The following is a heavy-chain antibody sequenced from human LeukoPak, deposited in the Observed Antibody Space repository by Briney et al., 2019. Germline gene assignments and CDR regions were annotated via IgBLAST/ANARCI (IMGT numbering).Heavy chain of an antibody. J-gene: IGHJ5*02. Sequence: PSETLSLTCTVSGGSISSYYWSWIRQPAGKGLEWIGRIYTSGSTNYNPSLKSRVTMSVDTSKNQFSLKLSSVTAADTAVYYCARDQWELGKSNWFDPWGQGTLVTVSS. CDR1: GGSISSYY. CDR3: ARDQWELGKSNWFDP. CDR2: IYTSGST. D-gene: IGHD1-26*01. V-gene: IGHV4-4*07.